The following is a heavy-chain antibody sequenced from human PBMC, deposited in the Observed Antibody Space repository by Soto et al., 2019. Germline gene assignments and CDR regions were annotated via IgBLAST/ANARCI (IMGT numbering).Heavy chain of an antibody. CDR3: ARHLRDDGPTRQFDY. CDR1: GYSFTSYW. D-gene: IGHD1-26*01. Sequence: ESLKICFKGAGYSFTSYWIGWVRQIPGKGLEWMGIIYPDDSDTRYSPSFQGQVTISADKSISTAYLQWSSLKASDTAMYFCARHLRDDGPTRQFDYWGQGTLVTVSS. V-gene: IGHV5-51*01. CDR2: IYPDDSDT. J-gene: IGHJ4*02.